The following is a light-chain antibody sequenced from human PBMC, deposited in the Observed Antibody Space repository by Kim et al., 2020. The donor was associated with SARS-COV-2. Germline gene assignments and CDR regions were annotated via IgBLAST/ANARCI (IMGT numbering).Light chain of an antibody. CDR2: YDS. Sequence: APGKTARSTCGGNNIGSKSVHWYQQKPGQAPVLVIYYDSDRPSGIPERFSGSNSGNTATLTIRRVEAGDEADYYCQVWDSSSDHPVFGGGTQLTVL. J-gene: IGLJ3*02. V-gene: IGLV3-21*04. CDR1: NIGSKS. CDR3: QVWDSSSDHPV.